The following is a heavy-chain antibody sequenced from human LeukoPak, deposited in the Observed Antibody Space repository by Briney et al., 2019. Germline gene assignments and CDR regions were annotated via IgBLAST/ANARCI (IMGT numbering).Heavy chain of an antibody. Sequence: ASVKVSCKASGGTFSSYAISWVRQAPGQGLEWMGGIIPIFGTANYAQKFQGRVTITADESTSTGYMELSSLRSEDTAVYYCARAAYYYGSGSYHSDYWGQGTLVTVSS. CDR1: GGTFSSYA. J-gene: IGHJ4*02. V-gene: IGHV1-69*13. CDR2: IIPIFGTA. D-gene: IGHD3-10*01. CDR3: ARAAYYYGSGSYHSDY.